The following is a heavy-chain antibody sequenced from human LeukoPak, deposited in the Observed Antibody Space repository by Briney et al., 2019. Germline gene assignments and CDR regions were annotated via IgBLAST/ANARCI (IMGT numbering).Heavy chain of an antibody. D-gene: IGHD1-26*01. CDR2: IYNVGRT. Sequence: GGSLRLSCAASGFTVSNNYMSWVRQAPGEGLEWVAVIYNVGRTYYADSVKGRFTISSDSSKNTLYLQMNSLRAEDTAVYYCARDLYSGRYFGYWGQGTLVTVSS. CDR3: ARDLYSGRYFGY. CDR1: GFTVSNNY. J-gene: IGHJ4*02. V-gene: IGHV3-53*01.